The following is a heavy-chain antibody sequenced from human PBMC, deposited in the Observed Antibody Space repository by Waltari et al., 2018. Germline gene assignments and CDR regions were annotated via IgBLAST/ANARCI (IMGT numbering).Heavy chain of an antibody. CDR2: CGPAVAKA. Sequence: QVQVVQSGAEVKKPGSSVKVSCKISGYTLTGLSIHWVRRVPGKGLEWMGRCGPAVAKAISAQKCQGSITMTDDTSIDTAYMGLSSLRSEDTAVYYCHLTGRNIVIASAASPAYYSYMGVWGRGTAVTVSS. V-gene: IGHV1-24*01. CDR3: HLTGRNIVIASAASPAYYSYMGV. CDR1: GYTLTGLS. J-gene: IGHJ6*03. D-gene: IGHD2-15*01.